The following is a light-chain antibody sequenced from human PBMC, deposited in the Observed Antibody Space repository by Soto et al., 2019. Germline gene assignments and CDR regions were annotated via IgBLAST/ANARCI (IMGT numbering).Light chain of an antibody. Sequence: EIVMTQTPLSSPVTLGQPASISCRSSQSLLDSDGETYLSWLQQRPGQPPRLLIYKTSSRFSGVPDRVSGSGAGTDFTLKISWVEVEDVGVYYCMQATQFPHTFGQGTKLEI. J-gene: IGKJ2*01. CDR2: KTS. V-gene: IGKV2-24*01. CDR3: MQATQFPHT. CDR1: QSLLDSDGETY.